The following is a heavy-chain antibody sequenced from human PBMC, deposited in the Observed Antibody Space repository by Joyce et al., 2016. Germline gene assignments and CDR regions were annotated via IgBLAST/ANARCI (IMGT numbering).Heavy chain of an antibody. J-gene: IGHJ4*02. CDR1: GGNFRSYA. CDR3: ARNQVRGSIDSAFEY. Sequence: QVHLVQSGAEVTRPGSSVKLSCKTSGGNFRSYALNWVRQAPGHGLEWMGGMMPLFGAPSYAQKFQGRITLTADDSTTTVYMQLGSLTSADTAVYYCARNQVRGSIDSAFEYWGQGALVTVSS. D-gene: IGHD3-10*01. CDR2: MMPLFGAP. V-gene: IGHV1-69*01.